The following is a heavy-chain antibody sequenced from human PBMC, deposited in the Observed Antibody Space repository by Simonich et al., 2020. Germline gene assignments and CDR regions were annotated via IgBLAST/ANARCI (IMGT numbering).Heavy chain of an antibody. V-gene: IGHV3-7*01. J-gene: IGHJ3*02. CDR1: GFTFSSYW. CDR3: ACLGTGDAFDI. D-gene: IGHD3-9*01. CDR2: IKKDGSEK. Sequence: EVQLVESGGGLVQPGGSLRLSCAASGFTFSSYWMSWVRQAPGKGREGVAKIKKDGSEKYYVDSVKGRFTISRDNAKNSLYLQMNSLRAEDTAVYYCACLGTGDAFDIWGQGTMVTVSS.